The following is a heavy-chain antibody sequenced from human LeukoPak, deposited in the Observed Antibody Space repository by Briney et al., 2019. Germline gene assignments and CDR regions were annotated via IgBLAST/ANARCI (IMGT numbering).Heavy chain of an antibody. Sequence: GGSLRLSCLASGFTFSSYWMHWVRQAPGKRLVWVSRINSDGSSTNYADSVKGRFTISRDNAKNTLYLQVNSLRAEDTAVYYCARVLVVAATDAFDIWGQGTMVTVSS. D-gene: IGHD2-15*01. CDR2: INSDGSST. J-gene: IGHJ3*02. CDR1: GFTFSSYW. V-gene: IGHV3-74*01. CDR3: ARVLVVAATDAFDI.